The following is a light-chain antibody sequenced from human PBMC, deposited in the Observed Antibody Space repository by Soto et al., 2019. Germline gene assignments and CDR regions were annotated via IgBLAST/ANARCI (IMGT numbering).Light chain of an antibody. V-gene: IGLV1-47*01. CDR3: AAWDDSLSGSYV. CDR2: RNT. CDR1: SSNIGSNY. Sequence: QSVLTQPPSASGTPGQRVTISCSGSSSNIGSNYVYWYQQLPRTGPKLLIYRNTQRPSGVPARFSGSKSDTSASLAISGLRSEDEADYYCAAWDDSLSGSYVFGTGTKLTVL. J-gene: IGLJ1*01.